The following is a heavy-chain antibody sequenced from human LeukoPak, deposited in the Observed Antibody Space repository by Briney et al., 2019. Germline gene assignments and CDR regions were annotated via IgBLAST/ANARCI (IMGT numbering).Heavy chain of an antibody. CDR2: ISGSGGST. Sequence: GGSLRLSCAASGFTFSSYAMSWVRQAPGKGLEWASAISGSGGSTYYADSVKGRFTISRDNSKNTLYLQMNSLRAEDTAVYYCARNNWNYERGAFDIWGQGTMVTVSS. J-gene: IGHJ3*02. D-gene: IGHD1-7*01. CDR3: ARNNWNYERGAFDI. CDR1: GFTFSSYA. V-gene: IGHV3-23*01.